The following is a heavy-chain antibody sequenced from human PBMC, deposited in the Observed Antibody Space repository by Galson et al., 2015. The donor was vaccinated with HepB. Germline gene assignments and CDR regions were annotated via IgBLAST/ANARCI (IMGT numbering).Heavy chain of an antibody. J-gene: IGHJ4*02. V-gene: IGHV3-30*02. Sequence: SLRLSCAASGFTFSSYGMHWVRQAPGKGLEWVAFIRYDGNNKYYADSVKGRFTISRDNSKNTLYLQMNSLRAEDTAVYYCAKDPPYGSGSYHYFDYWGQGTLVTVSS. CDR2: IRYDGNNK. CDR3: AKDPPYGSGSYHYFDY. D-gene: IGHD3-10*01. CDR1: GFTFSSYG.